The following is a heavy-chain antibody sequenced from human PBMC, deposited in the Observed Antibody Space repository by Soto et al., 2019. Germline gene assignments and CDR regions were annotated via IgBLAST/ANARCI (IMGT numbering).Heavy chain of an antibody. CDR2: IIPIFNST. D-gene: IGHD3-9*01. J-gene: IGHJ4*02. Sequence: SVKVSCKVSGSRFSNYVISWVRQAPGHGLEWLGRIIPIFNSTKYAQSFQGRVTITADKSTSTASLELSSLRSDDTAVYYCAREGRGKKTGYNGLVSLGYWGQGTLVTVSS. CDR3: AREGRGKKTGYNGLVSLGY. V-gene: IGHV1-69*06. CDR1: GSRFSNYV.